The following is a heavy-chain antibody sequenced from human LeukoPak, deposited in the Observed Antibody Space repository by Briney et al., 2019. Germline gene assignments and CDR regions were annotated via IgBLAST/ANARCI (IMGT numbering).Heavy chain of an antibody. J-gene: IGHJ4*02. D-gene: IGHD6-19*01. CDR1: GFIFSSYG. Sequence: GGSLRLSCAASGFIFSSYGMHWVRQAPSKRLEWVAFIQSDGTNKYYTDSVKGRFTVSRDNSKNTLYLQMDSLRPEDTAVYYCAKDASSVWYFSYFDFWGQGTLVTVSS. CDR3: AKDASSVWYFSYFDF. V-gene: IGHV3-30*02. CDR2: IQSDGTNK.